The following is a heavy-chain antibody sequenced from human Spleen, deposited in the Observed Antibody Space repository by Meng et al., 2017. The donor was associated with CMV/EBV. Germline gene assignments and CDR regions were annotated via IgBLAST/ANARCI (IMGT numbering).Heavy chain of an antibody. Sequence: GGSLRLSCAASGFSFRGFSMHWVRQAPGKGLEWVAVITSDGNNEYYADSVKGRFTISRDNSRNALYLQMNSLRAEDTAVYYCARGYYFDSRTYDYYYYGMDVWGQGTTVTVSS. V-gene: IGHV3-30*03. CDR1: GFSFRGFS. CDR3: ARGYYFDSRTYDYYYYGMDV. D-gene: IGHD3-22*01. CDR2: ITSDGNNE. J-gene: IGHJ6*02.